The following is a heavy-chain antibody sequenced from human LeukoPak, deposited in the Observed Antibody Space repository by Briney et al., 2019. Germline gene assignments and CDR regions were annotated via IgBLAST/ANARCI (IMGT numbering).Heavy chain of an antibody. CDR2: IKQDGSEK. CDR1: GFTFSSYW. D-gene: IGHD5-12*01. CDR3: ARDGIVATIIRYYYYMDV. J-gene: IGHJ6*03. Sequence: GGSLRLSCAASGFTFSSYWMSWVRQAPGKGLEWVANIKQDGSEKYYVDSVKGRFTISRDNAKNSLYLQMNSLRAEDTAVYYCARDGIVATIIRYYYYMDVWGKGTTVTVSS. V-gene: IGHV3-7*01.